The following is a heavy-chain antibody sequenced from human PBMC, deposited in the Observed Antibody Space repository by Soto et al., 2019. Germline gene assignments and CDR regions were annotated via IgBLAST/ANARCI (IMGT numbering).Heavy chain of an antibody. Sequence: EVQLVESGGGLVKPGGSLRLSCAASGFSFSSYSMNWVRQAPGKGLEWVSSISSSASHINYADSVKGRFTISRDNAKKSLSLQMNSLRAEDTAVYYCARGYTGYCSGGTCYGFAPWGQGTLVTVSS. V-gene: IGHV3-21*01. CDR3: ARGYTGYCSGGTCYGFAP. J-gene: IGHJ5*02. D-gene: IGHD2-15*01. CDR1: GFSFSSYS. CDR2: ISSSASHI.